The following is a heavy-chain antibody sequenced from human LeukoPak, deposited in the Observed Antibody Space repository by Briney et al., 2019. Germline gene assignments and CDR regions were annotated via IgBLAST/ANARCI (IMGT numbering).Heavy chain of an antibody. J-gene: IGHJ4*02. Sequence: PGGSLRLSCAASGFTFSSYAMSWVRQAPGKGLEWVSSISSSSSYINYADSVKGRFTISRDNAKNSLYLQMNSLRAEDTAVYYCARAFYDILTGLAYYFDYWGQGTLVTVSS. CDR1: GFTFSSYA. CDR2: ISSSSSYI. CDR3: ARAFYDILTGLAYYFDY. V-gene: IGHV3-21*04. D-gene: IGHD3-9*01.